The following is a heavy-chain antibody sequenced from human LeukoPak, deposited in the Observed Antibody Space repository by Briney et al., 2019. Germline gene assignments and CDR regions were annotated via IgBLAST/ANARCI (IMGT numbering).Heavy chain of an antibody. CDR1: GFTFNSHW. J-gene: IGHJ4*02. Sequence: PGGSLRLSCAASGFTFNSHWMTWVRQAPGKGLEWVANIEEDGSEKYYVDSVKGRFTISRDNAKNSLSLQMNSLRADDTAVYYCARDGPTAYFDYWGQGILVTVSS. CDR3: ARDGPTAYFDY. CDR2: IEEDGSEK. V-gene: IGHV3-7*01. D-gene: IGHD5-18*01.